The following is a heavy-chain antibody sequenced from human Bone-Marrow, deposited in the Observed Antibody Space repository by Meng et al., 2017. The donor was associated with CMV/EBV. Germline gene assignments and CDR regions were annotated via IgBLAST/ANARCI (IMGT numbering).Heavy chain of an antibody. D-gene: IGHD4-23*01. CDR1: FSFSSYG. Sequence: FSFSSYGMNWVRQAPGKGLEWVANIWYDGSKKYYEDSVKGRFTISRDSSKNTMDLQMNSLRAEDTAVYYCARDWGGNSEGVGGGLDYWGQGTLVTVSS. V-gene: IGHV3-33*01. CDR2: IWYDGSKK. J-gene: IGHJ4*02. CDR3: ARDWGGNSEGVGGGLDY.